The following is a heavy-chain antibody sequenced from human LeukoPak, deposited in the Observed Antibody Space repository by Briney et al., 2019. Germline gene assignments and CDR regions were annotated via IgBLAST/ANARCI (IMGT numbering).Heavy chain of an antibody. D-gene: IGHD1-7*01. Sequence: SETLSLTCAVSGGSISSSNWWSWVRQPPGKGLEWVGEIYHSGSTNYNPSLKSRVTISVDKSKNQFSLKLSSVTAADTAVYYCARGERLELFMVYYYYMDVWGKGTTVTVSS. CDR1: GGSISSSNW. V-gene: IGHV4-4*02. CDR3: ARGERLELFMVYYYYMDV. CDR2: IYHSGST. J-gene: IGHJ6*03.